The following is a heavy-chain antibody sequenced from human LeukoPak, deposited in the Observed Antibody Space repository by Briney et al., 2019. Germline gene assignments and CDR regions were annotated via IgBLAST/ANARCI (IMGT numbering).Heavy chain of an antibody. V-gene: IGHV3-48*02. J-gene: IGHJ3*02. CDR2: ISSSSSTI. Sequence: PGGSLRLSCAASGFTFSSYSMNWVRQAPGKGLEWVSYISSSSSTIYYADSVKGRFTISRDNAKNSLYLQMNSLRDEDTAVYYCARDLVGILWWRKTPRSAFDIWGQGTMVTVSS. D-gene: IGHD2-21*01. CDR3: ARDLVGILWWRKTPRSAFDI. CDR1: GFTFSSYS.